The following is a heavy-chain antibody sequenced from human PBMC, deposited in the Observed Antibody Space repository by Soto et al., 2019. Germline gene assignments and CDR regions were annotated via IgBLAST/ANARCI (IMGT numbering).Heavy chain of an antibody. J-gene: IGHJ5*02. CDR2: IYYSGST. Sequence: QVQLQESGPGLVKPSETLSLTCTVSGGSISSYYWSWIRQPPGKGLEWIGYIYYSGSTNYNPSLKGRVTISVDTSKNPFSLKLSSVTAADTAVYYCAGYGSGSYPRFDPGGQGTLVTVSS. CDR3: AGYGSGSYPRFDP. V-gene: IGHV4-59*01. CDR1: GGSISSYY. D-gene: IGHD3-10*01.